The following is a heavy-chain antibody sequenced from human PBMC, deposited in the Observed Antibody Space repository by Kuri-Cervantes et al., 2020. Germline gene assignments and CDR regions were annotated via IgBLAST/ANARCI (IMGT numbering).Heavy chain of an antibody. CDR1: GFTFSSYS. D-gene: IGHD3-10*01. Sequence: GESLKISCAASGFTFSSYSMNWVRQAPGKGLEWVSSISSSSSYIYYADSVKGRFTISRDNAKNSLYLQMNSLRAEDTAVYYCARDRGPGGNWFDPWGLGTLVTVSS. V-gene: IGHV3-21*03. CDR3: ARDRGPGGNWFDP. CDR2: ISSSSSYI. J-gene: IGHJ5*02.